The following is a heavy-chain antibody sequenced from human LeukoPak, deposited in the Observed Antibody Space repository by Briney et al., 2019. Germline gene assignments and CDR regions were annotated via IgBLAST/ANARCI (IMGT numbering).Heavy chain of an antibody. D-gene: IGHD5-12*01. V-gene: IGHV3-30*04. CDR2: ISYDGSNK. Sequence: GRSLRLSCAASGFTFNSYAIHWVRQAPGKGLEWVAVISYDGSNKYYADSQKGRFTISRDNSKNTLYLQLNSLRPEDTAVYYCARAQLAYSGYDTLFDYWGQGTLVTVSS. J-gene: IGHJ4*02. CDR3: ARAQLAYSGYDTLFDY. CDR1: GFTFNSYA.